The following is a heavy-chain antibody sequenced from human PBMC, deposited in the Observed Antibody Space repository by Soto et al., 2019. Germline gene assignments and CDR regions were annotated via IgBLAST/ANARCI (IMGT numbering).Heavy chain of an antibody. Sequence: QVQLQQWGAGLLKPSETLSLTCAVYGGSFSGYYWSWIRQPPGKGLEWIGEINHSGSTNYNPSLKSRVPISVDTSKNQFSLKLSSVTAADTAVYYCARERLVVANAFDIWGQGTMVTVSS. CDR2: INHSGST. CDR3: ARERLVVANAFDI. V-gene: IGHV4-34*01. J-gene: IGHJ3*02. CDR1: GGSFSGYY. D-gene: IGHD2-8*02.